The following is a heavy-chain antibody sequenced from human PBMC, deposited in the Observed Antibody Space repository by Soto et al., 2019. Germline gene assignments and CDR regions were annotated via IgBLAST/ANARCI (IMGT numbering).Heavy chain of an antibody. CDR3: AKATGLVGVSHYFDS. D-gene: IGHD1-26*01. V-gene: IGHV3-23*01. CDR2: ISGTSGST. Sequence: EVQLLESAGGLMQPGGSLRLACVASGFTFDSYAMSWVRQTPGMGLEWVSSISGTSGSTEYADSVKGRFTISRDNSKDTLFLQMTSLRAEDTAVYYCAKATGLVGVSHYFDSWGQGTPVTVSS. J-gene: IGHJ4*02. CDR1: GFTFDSYA.